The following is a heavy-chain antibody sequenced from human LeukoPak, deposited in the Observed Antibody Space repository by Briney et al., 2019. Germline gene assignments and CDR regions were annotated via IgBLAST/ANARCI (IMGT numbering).Heavy chain of an antibody. CDR2: IYYSGST. V-gene: IGHV4-39*01. Sequence: SETLSLTCTVSGGSISSSSYYWGWIRQPPGKGLEWIGSIYYSGSTYYNPSLKSRVTISVDTSKNQFSLKLSSVTAADTAVYYCARTHSNSFRFWGQGTLVTVSS. CDR1: GGSISSSSYY. J-gene: IGHJ5*01. CDR3: ARTHSNSFRF.